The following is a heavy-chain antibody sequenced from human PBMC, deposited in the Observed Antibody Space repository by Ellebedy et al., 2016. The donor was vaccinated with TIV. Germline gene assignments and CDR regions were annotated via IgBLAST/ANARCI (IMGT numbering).Heavy chain of an antibody. CDR3: AKDRITSAWYGGYFDY. CDR2: IYSGGTT. V-gene: IGHV3-66*01. CDR1: EFTVDNNY. D-gene: IGHD6-19*01. Sequence: GESLKISCAASEFTVDNNYMAWVRQAPGKGLEWVSLIYSGGTTYYADSVKGRFTISRDTSKNTLYLKMNSLRAEDTAVYYCAKDRITSAWYGGYFDYWGQGTLVTVSS. J-gene: IGHJ4*02.